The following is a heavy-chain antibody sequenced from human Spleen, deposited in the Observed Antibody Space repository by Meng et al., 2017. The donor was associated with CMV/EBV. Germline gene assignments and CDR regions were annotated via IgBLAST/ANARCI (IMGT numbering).Heavy chain of an antibody. V-gene: IGHV3-23*03. D-gene: IGHD2-15*01. CDR3: AKGGRPFDY. J-gene: IGHJ4*02. CDR1: GFTFSSYA. CDR2: IYSGGSST. Sequence: ESLNISCAASGFTFSSYAMSWVRQAPGKGLEWGSVIYSGGSSTYYADSVKGRFTISRDNSKNTLYLQMNSLRAEDTAVYYCAKGGRPFDYWGQGTLVTVSS.